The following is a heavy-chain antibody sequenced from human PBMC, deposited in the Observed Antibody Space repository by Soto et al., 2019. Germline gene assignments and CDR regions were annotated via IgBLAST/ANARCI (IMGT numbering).Heavy chain of an antibody. Sequence: PSETLSLTCTVSCGSVSSGSYYWSWIRQPPGKGPEWIGYIYYSGSTNYNPSLKSRVTISVDTSKNQFSLKLSSVTAADTAVYYCARDGSGDYDYGMDVWGQGTTVTVSS. CDR3: ARDGSGDYDYGMDV. J-gene: IGHJ6*02. D-gene: IGHD4-17*01. CDR1: CGSVSSGSYY. V-gene: IGHV4-61*01. CDR2: IYYSGST.